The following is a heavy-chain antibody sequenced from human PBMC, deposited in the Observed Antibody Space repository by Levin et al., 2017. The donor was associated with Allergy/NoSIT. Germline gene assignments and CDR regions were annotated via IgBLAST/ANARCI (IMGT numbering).Heavy chain of an antibody. D-gene: IGHD2-2*01. V-gene: IGHV3-21*01. CDR3: ARVMGMETAAIPLYYYYGMDV. Sequence: GGSLRLSCAASGFTFSSYSMNWVRQAPGKGLEWVSSISSSSSYIYYADSVKGRFTISRDNAKNSLYLQMNSLRAEDTAVYYCARVMGMETAAIPLYYYYGMDVWGQGTTVTVSS. J-gene: IGHJ6*02. CDR1: GFTFSSYS. CDR2: ISSSSSYI.